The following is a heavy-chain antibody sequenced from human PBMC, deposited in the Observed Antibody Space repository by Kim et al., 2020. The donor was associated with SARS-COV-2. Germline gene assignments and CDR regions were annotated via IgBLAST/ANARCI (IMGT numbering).Heavy chain of an antibody. CDR3: AKHQLNYGSDAFDI. Sequence: DSMEGRFTISRDNSKNTLYLEMNNLRAEDTAIYFCAKHQLNYGSDAFDIWGQGAMVTVSS. D-gene: IGHD3-10*01. J-gene: IGHJ3*02. V-gene: IGHV3-23*01.